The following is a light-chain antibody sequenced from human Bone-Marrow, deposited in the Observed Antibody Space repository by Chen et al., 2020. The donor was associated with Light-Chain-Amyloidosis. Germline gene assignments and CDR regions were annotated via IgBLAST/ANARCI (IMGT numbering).Light chain of an antibody. CDR1: VLPTKY. Sequence: SHALTQPPSVSVAPGQTPRTTCSGDVLPTKYAYWYQQKPAQAPVLVIHRDSERPSGISERFSGSISGTTATLTISGVQAEDEADYHCQSADSSGTYEVIFGGGTKLTVL. CDR3: QSADSSGTYEVI. V-gene: IGLV3-25*03. CDR2: RDS. J-gene: IGLJ2*01.